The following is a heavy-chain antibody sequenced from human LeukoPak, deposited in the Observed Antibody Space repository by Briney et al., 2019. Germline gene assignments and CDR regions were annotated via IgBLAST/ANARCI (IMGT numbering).Heavy chain of an antibody. D-gene: IGHD6-13*01. CDR2: ISGSGGST. V-gene: IGHV3-23*01. J-gene: IGHJ6*03. CDR1: GFTFSSYA. Sequence: PGGSLRLSCAASGFTFSSYAMSWVRQAPGKGLEWVSAISGSGGSTYYADSVKGRFTISRDNSKNTLYLQMNSLRAEDTAVYYCARRSSWYLVGYYMDVWGKGTTVTVSS. CDR3: ARRSSWYLVGYYMDV.